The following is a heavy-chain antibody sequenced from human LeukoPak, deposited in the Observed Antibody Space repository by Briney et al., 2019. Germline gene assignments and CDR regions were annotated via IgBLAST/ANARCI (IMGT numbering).Heavy chain of an antibody. CDR2: INAGNGNT. J-gene: IGHJ4*02. Sequence: MGWINAGNGNTKYSQKFQGGVTITRDTSASTAYMELSSLRSEDTAVYYCARDRYSYGLDYWGQGALVTVSS. V-gene: IGHV1-3*01. CDR3: ARDRYSYGLDY. D-gene: IGHD5-18*01.